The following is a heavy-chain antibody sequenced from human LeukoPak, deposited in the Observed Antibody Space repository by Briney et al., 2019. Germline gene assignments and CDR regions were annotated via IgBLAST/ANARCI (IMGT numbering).Heavy chain of an antibody. V-gene: IGHV3-15*01. CDR3: TRVLRWEPQTLDY. D-gene: IGHD1-26*01. CDR2: ITNKTDGGKT. CDR1: GFPFSNTW. J-gene: IGHJ4*02. Sequence: GGSVRLFCAVSGFPFSNTWLRGVRHAPGKGVEWGGRITNKTDGGKTHYAAPVKGRFTISRDESKTTLYLQMNSLKTEDTAVYYCTRVLRWEPQTLDYWGQGTLVTVSS.